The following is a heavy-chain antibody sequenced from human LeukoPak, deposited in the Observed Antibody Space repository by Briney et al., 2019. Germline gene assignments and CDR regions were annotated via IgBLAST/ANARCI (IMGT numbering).Heavy chain of an antibody. CDR1: GYTFTSYG. CDR3: ARRGFGARSYYYSGMDV. J-gene: IGHJ6*02. D-gene: IGHD3-16*01. V-gene: IGHV1-18*01. Sequence: ASVKVSCKASGYTFTSYGISWVRQAPGQGLEWMGWISAYNGNTNYAQKLQGRVTMTTDTSTSTAYMELRSLRSDDTAVYYCARRGFGARSYYYSGMDVWGQGTTVTVSS. CDR2: ISAYNGNT.